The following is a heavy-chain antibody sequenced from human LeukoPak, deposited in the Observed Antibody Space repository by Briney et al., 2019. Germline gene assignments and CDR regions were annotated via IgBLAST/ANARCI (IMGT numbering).Heavy chain of an antibody. D-gene: IGHD6-13*01. Sequence: SETLSLTCAVSGGSISSGGYSWNWIRQPPGKGLEWIGEINHSGSTNYNPSLKSRVTISVDTSKNQFSLKLSSVTAADAAVYYCARGRLGIYYYYYYMDVWGKGTTVTVSS. V-gene: IGHV4-34*01. CDR2: INHSGST. J-gene: IGHJ6*03. CDR3: ARGRLGIYYYYYYMDV. CDR1: GGSISSGGYS.